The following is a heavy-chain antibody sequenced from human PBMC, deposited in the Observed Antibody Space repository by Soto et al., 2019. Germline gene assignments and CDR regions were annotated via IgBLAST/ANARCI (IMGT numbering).Heavy chain of an antibody. J-gene: IGHJ4*02. CDR3: ARGEDIVGVVAAPYCDY. Sequence: QVQLVESGGGVVQPGRSLRLSCAASGFTFSSYAMHWVRKAPGKGLEWVAVISYDGSNKYYADSVKGRFTISRDNSKNTLYLQMNRLRAVDTAVYYCARGEDIVGVVAAPYCDYWGQGTLFSVSS. V-gene: IGHV3-30-3*01. CDR2: ISYDGSNK. CDR1: GFTFSSYA. D-gene: IGHD2-15*01.